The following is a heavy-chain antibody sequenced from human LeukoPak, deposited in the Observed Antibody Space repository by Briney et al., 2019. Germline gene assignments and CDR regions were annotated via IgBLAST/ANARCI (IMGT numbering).Heavy chain of an antibody. D-gene: IGHD4-23*01. Sequence: PSETLSLTCTVSGGSISSGSYYWSWIRQPAGKGLEWIGRIYTSGSTNYNPSLKSRVTMSVDTSKNQFSLKLNSVTAADTAVYYCARDSVTRAFDYWGQGTLVTVSS. CDR3: ARDSVTRAFDY. J-gene: IGHJ4*02. CDR1: GGSISSGSYY. V-gene: IGHV4-61*02. CDR2: IYTSGST.